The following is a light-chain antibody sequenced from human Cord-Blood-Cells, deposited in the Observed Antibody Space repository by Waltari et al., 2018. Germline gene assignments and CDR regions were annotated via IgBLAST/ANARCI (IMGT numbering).Light chain of an antibody. CDR2: QDS. CDR3: QAWDSSTAHVV. V-gene: IGLV3-1*01. CDR1: KLGDKY. J-gene: IGLJ2*01. Sequence: SYELTQPPSVSVSPGQTASITCSGDKLGDKYACWYQQKPGQSPVLVIYQDSKRPSGSPERFSGSNSGNTATLTIGGTQAMDEADYYCQAWDSSTAHVVFGGGTKLTVL.